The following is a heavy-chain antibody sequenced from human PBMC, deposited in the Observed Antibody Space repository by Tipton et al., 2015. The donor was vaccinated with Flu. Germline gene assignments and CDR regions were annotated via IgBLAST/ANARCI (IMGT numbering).Heavy chain of an antibody. CDR3: ARVDLTYYFDSSARIDF. Sequence: QLVQSGAEVKKPGASVKVSCKASAYTFTTYGITWVRQAPGQGLEWLGWISGSNGDTNYAQNLQGRITLTTDTSASTAYMELRSLRSADTAVYYCARVDLTYYFDSSARIDFWGQGTLVTVSS. CDR1: AYTFTTYG. D-gene: IGHD3-22*01. J-gene: IGHJ4*02. CDR2: ISGSNGDT. V-gene: IGHV1-18*01.